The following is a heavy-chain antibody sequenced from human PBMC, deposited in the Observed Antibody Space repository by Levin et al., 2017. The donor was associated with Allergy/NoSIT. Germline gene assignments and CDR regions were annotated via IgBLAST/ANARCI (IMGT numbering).Heavy chain of an antibody. CDR2: IKQDGSDI. Sequence: LSLPCAASGFSFSNFWMSWVRQSPGKGLEWLADIKQDGSDIKYVDSVKGRFTVSRDNAKNSVYLQMNSLRVDDTGVYYCSTSSRSSAWSNWGQGTLVTVSS. V-gene: IGHV3-7*01. D-gene: IGHD6-19*01. CDR1: GFSFSNFW. J-gene: IGHJ4*02. CDR3: STSSRSSAWSN.